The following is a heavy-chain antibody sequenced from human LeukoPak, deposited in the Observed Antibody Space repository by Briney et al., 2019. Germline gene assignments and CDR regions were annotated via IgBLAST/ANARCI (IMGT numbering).Heavy chain of an antibody. J-gene: IGHJ3*02. CDR3: ARDSGVSCSSTSCPGGAFDI. D-gene: IGHD2-2*01. V-gene: IGHV4-34*01. CDR2: INHSGST. Sequence: SETLSLTCAVYGGSFSGYYWSWIRQPPGKGLEWIGEINHSGSTNYNPSLTSRVTISVDTSKNQFSLKLSSVTAADTAVYYCARDSGVSCSSTSCPGGAFDIWGQGTMVTVSS. CDR1: GGSFSGYY.